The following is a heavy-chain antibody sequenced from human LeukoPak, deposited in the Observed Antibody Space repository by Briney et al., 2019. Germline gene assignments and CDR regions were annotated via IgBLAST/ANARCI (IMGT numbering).Heavy chain of an antibody. J-gene: IGHJ1*01. Sequence: GGSLRLSCAPSGFTFSNYCMNWVRQPPGRGWEWVSSITSRISYIYYADSMKGRFTISRDNAKNSLYLQMNSLRAEYTAVYYCARDPPSFQHWGQGTLVTVS. CDR3: ARDPPSFQH. V-gene: IGHV3-21*01. CDR2: ITSRISYI. CDR1: GFTFSNYC.